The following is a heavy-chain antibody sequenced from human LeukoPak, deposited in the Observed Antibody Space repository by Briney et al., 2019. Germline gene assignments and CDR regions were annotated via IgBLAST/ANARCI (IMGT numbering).Heavy chain of an antibody. V-gene: IGHV3-7*01. CDR3: ATLFEDY. Sequence: PGGSLRLSCAASGISFSTYWMTWVRQAPGKGLEWVAHIKRDGSEKYYVDSVKGRFTISRDNAKNSLYLQMNSLRAEDTALYYCATLFEDYWGQGTLVTVSS. J-gene: IGHJ4*02. D-gene: IGHD3-9*01. CDR2: IKRDGSEK. CDR1: GISFSTYW.